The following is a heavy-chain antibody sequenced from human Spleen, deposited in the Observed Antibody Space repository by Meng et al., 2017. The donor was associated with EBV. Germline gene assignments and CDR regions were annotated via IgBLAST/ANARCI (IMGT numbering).Heavy chain of an antibody. CDR1: GFTFSGYG. Sequence: VQLVERGGGGVQTGRSLRLSCAASGFTFSGYGMFWVRQAPGKGPEWVAILPSDGGNTYYSDSVKGRFTISRDNSKKTLYLQMNSLRAEDSAVYYCARDLSGRFDPWGQGTLVTVFS. D-gene: IGHD1-26*01. CDR2: LPSDGGNT. CDR3: ARDLSGRFDP. V-gene: IGHV3-30*03. J-gene: IGHJ5*02.